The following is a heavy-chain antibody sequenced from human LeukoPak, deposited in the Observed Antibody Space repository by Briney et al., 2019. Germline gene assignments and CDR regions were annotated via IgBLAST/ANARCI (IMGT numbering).Heavy chain of an antibody. CDR3: AGNDYGDPFDY. J-gene: IGHJ4*02. D-gene: IGHD4-17*01. Sequence: SETLSLTCTVPGGSISSYYWSWIRQPAGKGLEWIGRIYTSGSTNYSPSLKSRVTISVDTSKNQFSLKLSSVTGADTAVYYCAGNDYGDPFDYWGQGTLVTVSS. V-gene: IGHV4-4*07. CDR2: IYTSGST. CDR1: GGSISSYY.